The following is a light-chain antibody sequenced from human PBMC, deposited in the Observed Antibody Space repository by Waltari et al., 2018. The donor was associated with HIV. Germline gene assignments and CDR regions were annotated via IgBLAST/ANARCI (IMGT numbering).Light chain of an antibody. CDR3: TSYRYSSKSYV. CDR1: RNDVGGYNH. J-gene: IGLJ1*01. Sequence: QSALTQPASVTGSPGQSITISCTGTRNDVGGYNHVAWYQQHPGKAPKLLIYDVTNRPSGVSSRFSGSKSGNTASLAISGLRAEDEADYYCTSYRYSSKSYVFGTGTTVTVL. V-gene: IGLV2-14*03. CDR2: DVT.